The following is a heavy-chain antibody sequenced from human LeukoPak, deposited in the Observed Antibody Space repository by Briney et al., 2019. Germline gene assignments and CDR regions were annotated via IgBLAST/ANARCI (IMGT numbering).Heavy chain of an antibody. Sequence: ASVKVSCKASGYTFTSYGISWVQHAPGQGLEWMGWISAYNGNTNYAQKLQGRVTMTTDTSTSTAYMELRSLRSDDTAVYYCARDHREWELRLPDYWGQGTLVPVSS. J-gene: IGHJ4*02. CDR3: ARDHREWELRLPDY. CDR1: GYTFTSYG. V-gene: IGHV1-18*01. CDR2: ISAYNGNT. D-gene: IGHD1-26*01.